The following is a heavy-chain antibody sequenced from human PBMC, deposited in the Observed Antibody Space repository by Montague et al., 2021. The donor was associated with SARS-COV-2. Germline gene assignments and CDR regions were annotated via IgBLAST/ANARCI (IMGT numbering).Heavy chain of an antibody. CDR2: IYYSGST. V-gene: IGHV4-59*08. D-gene: IGHD3-3*01. CDR3: ARHFPETISGDVIHPGGMDF. Sequence: SETLSLTCTVSGGSISSYYWSWIRQPPGKGLEWIGYIYYSGSTNYNPSLKSRVTISVDTSKNQFSLKLSSVTAADTAVYYCARHFPETISGDVIHPGGMDFWGQGTTVTVSS. CDR1: GGSISSYY. J-gene: IGHJ6*02.